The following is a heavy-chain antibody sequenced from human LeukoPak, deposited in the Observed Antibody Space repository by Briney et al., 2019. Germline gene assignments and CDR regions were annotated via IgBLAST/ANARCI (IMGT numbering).Heavy chain of an antibody. CDR2: ISGSGGST. CDR1: GFTFSSYA. Sequence: GGSLRLSCAASGFTFSSYAMSWVRQAPGEGLEWVSAISGSGGSTYYADSVQGRFTISRDNSKNTLYLQMNSLRAEDTAVYYCAKSDKNYYDSSGSPIRGAFDIWGQGTMVTVSS. CDR3: AKSDKNYYDSSGSPIRGAFDI. V-gene: IGHV3-23*01. J-gene: IGHJ3*02. D-gene: IGHD3-22*01.